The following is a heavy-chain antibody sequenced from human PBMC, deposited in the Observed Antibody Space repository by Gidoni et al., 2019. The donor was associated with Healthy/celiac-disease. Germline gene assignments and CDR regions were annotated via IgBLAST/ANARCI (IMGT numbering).Heavy chain of an antibody. V-gene: IGHV3-23*01. D-gene: IGHD3-3*01. Sequence: EVQLLASGGGLVQPGGSLRLSCAASGFTFSSYAMCWVLQAPGKGLEWFSAISGSSGSTYYADSVKGRFTISRDNSKNTLYLQMNSLRAEDTAVYYCAKEGDRKEWLLYWGYFDYWGQGTLVTVSS. CDR2: ISGSSGST. CDR1: GFTFSSYA. CDR3: AKEGDRKEWLLYWGYFDY. J-gene: IGHJ4*02.